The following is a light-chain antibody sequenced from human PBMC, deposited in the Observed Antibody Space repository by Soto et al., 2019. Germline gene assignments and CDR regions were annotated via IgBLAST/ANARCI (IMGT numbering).Light chain of an antibody. V-gene: IGKV1-27*01. Sequence: DIQMTQSPSSLSASVGDRITITCRASQGIFNYLAWYQQKPGKVPKLVIYGASTLQSGVPSRFSGSGSGTDFTLTISNLQPEDVATYHCQKYNNAPRWTFGQGTKVEIK. J-gene: IGKJ1*01. CDR3: QKYNNAPRWT. CDR2: GAS. CDR1: QGIFNY.